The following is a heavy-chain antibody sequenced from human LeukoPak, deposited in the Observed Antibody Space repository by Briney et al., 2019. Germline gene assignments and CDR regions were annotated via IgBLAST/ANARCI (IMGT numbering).Heavy chain of an antibody. J-gene: IGHJ4*02. D-gene: IGHD3-3*01. CDR1: GFTFSSYS. CDR3: AGGKEWLLYPYFDY. CDR2: ISSSSSYI. Sequence: GGSLRLSCAASGFTFSSYSMNWVRQAPGKGLEWVSSISSSSSYIYYADSVKGRFTISRDNAKNSLYLQMNSLRAEDTAVYYCAGGKEWLLYPYFDYWGQGTLVTVSS. V-gene: IGHV3-21*01.